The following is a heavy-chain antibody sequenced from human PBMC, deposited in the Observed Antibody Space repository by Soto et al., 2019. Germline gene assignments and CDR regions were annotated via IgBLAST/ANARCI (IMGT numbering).Heavy chain of an antibody. V-gene: IGHV3-15*01. D-gene: IGHD2-21*02. CDR3: TTDLVVVTPIPETYYFDP. J-gene: IGHJ5*02. Sequence: PGGSLRLSCAASGFTFSNAWMSWVRQAPGKGLEWVGRIKSKTDGGTTDYAAPVKGRFTISRDDSKNTLYLQMNSLKTEDTAVYYCTTDLVVVTPIPETYYFDPWGQGTLVTVSS. CDR1: GFTFSNAW. CDR2: IKSKTDGGTT.